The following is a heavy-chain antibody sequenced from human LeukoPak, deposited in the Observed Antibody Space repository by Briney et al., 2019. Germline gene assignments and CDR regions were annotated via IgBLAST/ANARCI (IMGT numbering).Heavy chain of an antibody. J-gene: IGHJ4*02. Sequence: PSETLSLTCTVSGGSISSYYWSWIRQPPGKGLEWIGYIYYSGSTNYNPSLKSRVTISVDTSKNQFSLKLSSVTAADTAVYYCAGSYDFWSGYYTYWGQGTLVTVSS. CDR1: GGSISSYY. V-gene: IGHV4-59*01. CDR3: AGSYDFWSGYYTY. D-gene: IGHD3-3*01. CDR2: IYYSGST.